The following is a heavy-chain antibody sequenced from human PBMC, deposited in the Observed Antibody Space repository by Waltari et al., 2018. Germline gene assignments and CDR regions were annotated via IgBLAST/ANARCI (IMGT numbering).Heavy chain of an antibody. CDR3: AKDDPKKVQPMAAAPYYYYGMDV. J-gene: IGHJ6*02. V-gene: IGHV3-30*18. CDR2: ISYDGSNK. D-gene: IGHD6-13*01. CDR1: GFTFSSYG. Sequence: QVQLVESGGGVVQPGRSLRLSCAASGFTFSSYGMHWVRQAPGKGLVGVAVISYDGSNKYYADSVKGRFTISRDNSKNTLYLQMNSLRAEDTAVYYCAKDDPKKVQPMAAAPYYYYGMDVWGQGTTVTVSS.